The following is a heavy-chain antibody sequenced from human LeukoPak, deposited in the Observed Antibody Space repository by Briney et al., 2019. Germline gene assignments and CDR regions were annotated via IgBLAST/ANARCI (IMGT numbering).Heavy chain of an antibody. Sequence: SETLSLTCTVSGGSISSYYWSWIRQPPGKGLEWIGYIYYSGSTNYNPSLKSRVTISVDTSKNQFSLKLSSVTAADTAVYYCARVFRSYSSGWYRNWFDPWGQGTLVTGSS. D-gene: IGHD6-19*01. CDR2: IYYSGST. CDR1: GGSISSYY. CDR3: ARVFRSYSSGWYRNWFDP. J-gene: IGHJ5*02. V-gene: IGHV4-59*01.